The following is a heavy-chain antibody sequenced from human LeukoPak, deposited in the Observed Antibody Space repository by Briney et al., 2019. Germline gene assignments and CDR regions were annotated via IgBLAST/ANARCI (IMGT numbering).Heavy chain of an antibody. Sequence: GGSLRLSCAASGFTFSSYSMNWVRQAPGKGLEWVSYISSSSSTIYYADSVKGRFTISRDNAKNSLYLQMNSLRAEDTAVYYCARGSSGSWSFYFDYWGQGTLVTVSS. V-gene: IGHV3-48*04. J-gene: IGHJ4*02. CDR3: ARGSSGSWSFYFDY. D-gene: IGHD6-13*01. CDR1: GFTFSSYS. CDR2: ISSSSSTI.